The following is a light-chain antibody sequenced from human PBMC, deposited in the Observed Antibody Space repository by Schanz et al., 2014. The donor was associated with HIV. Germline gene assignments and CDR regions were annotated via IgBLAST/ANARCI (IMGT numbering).Light chain of an antibody. V-gene: IGKV3-20*01. CDR3: QQYGSSPPVT. J-gene: IGKJ5*01. Sequence: EIVMTQSPGTLSVSPGERATLSCRASQTVSNNLAWYQQKPGQAPRLLIYGASSRATGIPDRFSGSGSGTDFTLTISRLEPEDFAVYYCQQYGSSPPVTFGQGTRLEIK. CDR2: GAS. CDR1: QTVSNN.